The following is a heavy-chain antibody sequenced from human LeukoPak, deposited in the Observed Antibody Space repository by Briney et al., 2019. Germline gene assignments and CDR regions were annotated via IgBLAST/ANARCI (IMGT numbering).Heavy chain of an antibody. V-gene: IGHV6-1*01. CDR1: GDSVSSNDAA. CDR2: TFYRSKWYY. Sequence: QTLSLTCAISGDSVSSNDAAWNWIRQSPSRGLEWLGRTFYRSKWYYDSAVSVKSRITINPDTSKNQFSLQLNSVTPEDTAVYYCARENTLVRGTRNPFDYWGRGTLVTVSS. CDR3: ARENTLVRGTRNPFDY. D-gene: IGHD3-10*01. J-gene: IGHJ4*02.